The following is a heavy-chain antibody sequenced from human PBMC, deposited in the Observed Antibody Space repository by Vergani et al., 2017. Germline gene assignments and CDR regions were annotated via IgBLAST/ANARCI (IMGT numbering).Heavy chain of an antibody. CDR3: AKANPRNSGYDYLYYYHAMDV. CDR2: IRGSGGST. V-gene: IGHV3-23*01. J-gene: IGHJ6*02. CDR1: GFTFNHYA. D-gene: IGHD5-12*01. Sequence: EVQLLESGGDLVQPGGSLRLSCAASGFTFNHYAMNWVRQAPGKGLEWVSGIRGSGGSTYYAGSGKGRFTISRDSSKNTLSLQMNSLSAGDTAVYYCAKANPRNSGYDYLYYYHAMDVWGQGTTVTVSS.